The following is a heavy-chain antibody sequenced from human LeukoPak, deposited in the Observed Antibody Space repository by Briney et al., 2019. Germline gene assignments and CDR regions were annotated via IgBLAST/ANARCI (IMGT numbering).Heavy chain of an antibody. V-gene: IGHV3-74*01. CDR3: ATYYYDSSGYYYFDY. CDR1: GFTFSSYW. D-gene: IGHD3-22*01. CDR2: INGDGSSP. Sequence: GGSLRLSCTASGFTFSSYWMQWVRQVPGKGLVWVSRINGDGSSPSYADSVKGRFTISRDNSKNSLYLQMNSLRAEDTAVYYCATYYYDSSGYYYFDYWGQGTLVTVSS. J-gene: IGHJ4*02.